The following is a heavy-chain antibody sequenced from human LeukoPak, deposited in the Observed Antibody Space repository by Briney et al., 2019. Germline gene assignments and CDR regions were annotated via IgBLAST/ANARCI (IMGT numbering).Heavy chain of an antibody. Sequence: SETLSLTCGVSGGSISTTNFWSWVRQPPGGGLEWIGEISLRGRTQYNPSLKSRVTISVDTSKNQFSLKLTALTAADTAVYYCARTYYFGSGSYHFDYWGQGTLVTVSS. CDR3: ARTYYFGSGSYHFDY. CDR1: GGSISTTNF. CDR2: ISLRGRT. J-gene: IGHJ4*02. D-gene: IGHD3-10*01. V-gene: IGHV4-4*02.